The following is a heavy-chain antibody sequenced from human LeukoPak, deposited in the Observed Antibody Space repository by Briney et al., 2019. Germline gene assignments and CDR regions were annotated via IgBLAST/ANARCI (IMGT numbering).Heavy chain of an antibody. D-gene: IGHD3-22*01. CDR1: GFTFSSYA. J-gene: IGHJ3*02. Sequence: GGSLRLSXAASGFTFSSYAMSWVRQAPGKGLEWVSAISGSGGSTYYADSVKGRFTIPRDNSKNTLYLQMNSLRAEDTAVYYCAKSYSDSSGYRANDAFDIWGQGTMVTVSS. CDR3: AKSYSDSSGYRANDAFDI. V-gene: IGHV3-23*01. CDR2: ISGSGGST.